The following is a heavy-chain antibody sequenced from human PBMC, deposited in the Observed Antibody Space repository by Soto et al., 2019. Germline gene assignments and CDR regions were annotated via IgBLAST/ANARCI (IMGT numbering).Heavy chain of an antibody. J-gene: IGHJ5*02. CDR2: IYYSGST. Sequence: SETLSLTCAVSGYSISSSNWWGWIRQPPGKGLEWIGYIYYSGSTYYNPSLKSRVTMSVDTSKNQFSLKLSSVTAVDTAVYYCARVLAYYYDTNWFDPWGQGTLVTVSS. CDR1: GYSISSSNW. V-gene: IGHV4-28*03. CDR3: ARVLAYYYDTNWFDP. D-gene: IGHD3-22*01.